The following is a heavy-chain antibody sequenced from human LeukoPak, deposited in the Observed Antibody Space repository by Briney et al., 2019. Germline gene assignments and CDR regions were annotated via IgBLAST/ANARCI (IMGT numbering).Heavy chain of an antibody. CDR3: ARVGYYGSGSYADRY. CDR2: NNPNSGGT. CDR1: GYTFTGYY. J-gene: IGHJ4*02. V-gene: IGHV1-2*02. D-gene: IGHD3-10*01. Sequence: ASVKVSCKASGYTFTGYYMHWVRQAPGQGLEWMGWNNPNSGGTNYAQKFQGRVTMTRDTSISTAYMELSRLRSDDTAVYYCARVGYYGSGSYADRYWGQGTLVTVSS.